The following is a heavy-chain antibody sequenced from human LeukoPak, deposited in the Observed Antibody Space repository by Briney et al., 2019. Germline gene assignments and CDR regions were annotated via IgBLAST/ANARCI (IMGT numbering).Heavy chain of an antibody. CDR3: ARVHLVFYYGSGRPYYFDF. CDR1: GGSFSGFH. V-gene: IGHV4-34*01. CDR2: ISHSGST. J-gene: IGHJ4*02. Sequence: SEILSLTCAVFGGSFSGFHWSWIRQPPGKGLEWIGEISHSGSTNYNPSLKSRVTISVDTSKNQFSLKLTSVTAADTAVYYCARVHLVFYYGSGRPYYFDFWGQGTLVTVSS. D-gene: IGHD3-10*01.